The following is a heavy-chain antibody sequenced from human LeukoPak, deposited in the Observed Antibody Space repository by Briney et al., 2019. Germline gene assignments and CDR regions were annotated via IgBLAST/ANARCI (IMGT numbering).Heavy chain of an antibody. CDR3: ARSYYYDSSGTPDY. V-gene: IGHV3-30*02. CDR2: TRHDGSND. D-gene: IGHD3-22*01. Sequence: GGSLRLSCAASGFTCNTYGMHWVRQAPGKGLEWVAFTRHDGSNDYYTDSVKGRSTISRDNSKNTLYLQMNSLRAEDTAVYYCARSYYYDSSGTPDYWGQGTLVTVSS. J-gene: IGHJ4*02. CDR1: GFTCNTYG.